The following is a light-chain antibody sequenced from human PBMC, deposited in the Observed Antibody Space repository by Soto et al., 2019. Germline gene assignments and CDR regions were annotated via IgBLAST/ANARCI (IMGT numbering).Light chain of an antibody. V-gene: IGLV1-44*01. Sequence: QSVLTQPPSASXXPGQRVTISCSGSSSNIGSNAVNWYQQLPGTAPKLFIYSDNQRPSGVPDRVSGSKSATSASLAISGLQSDDEADYFCSVWDDSLNGPVFGGGTKLTVL. J-gene: IGLJ3*02. CDR1: SSNIGSNA. CDR2: SDN. CDR3: SVWDDSLNGPV.